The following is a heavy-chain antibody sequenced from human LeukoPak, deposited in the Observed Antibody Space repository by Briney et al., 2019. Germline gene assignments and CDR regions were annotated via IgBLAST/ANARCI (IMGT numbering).Heavy chain of an antibody. Sequence: PGGSLRLSCAASGLAFSNTAMNCARQSPGRGLEWVSAISGGGERTFYADSVKGRFTTSRDKSMKRVTLKMNSQRADDTAIYYCGKDGGQYSSGPEFDPRGQGALVTVSS. V-gene: IGHV3-23*01. D-gene: IGHD6-19*01. CDR1: GLAFSNTA. J-gene: IGHJ5*02. CDR3: GKDGGQYSSGPEFDP. CDR2: ISGGGERT.